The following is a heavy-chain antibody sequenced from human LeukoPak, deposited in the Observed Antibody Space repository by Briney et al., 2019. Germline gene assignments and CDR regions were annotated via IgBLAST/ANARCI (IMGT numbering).Heavy chain of an antibody. CDR3: ARDSGAYSYGYNFDY. CDR2: IIPIFGTA. D-gene: IGHD5-18*01. Sequence: GASVKVSCKASGGTFSSYAISWVRQAPGQGLEWMGGIIPIFGTANYAQKFQGRVTITADESTSTAYMELSSLRSEDTAVYYCARDSGAYSYGYNFDYWGQGTLVTVSS. J-gene: IGHJ4*02. V-gene: IGHV1-69*13. CDR1: GGTFSSYA.